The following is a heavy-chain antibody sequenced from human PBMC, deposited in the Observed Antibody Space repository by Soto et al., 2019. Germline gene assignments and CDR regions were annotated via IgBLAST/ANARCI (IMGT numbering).Heavy chain of an antibody. Sequence: PSETRSLTWSVSGVSMRKSYWTWIRQSAGKRLEWIGRISTSGNTNYNPSLNSRLTMSVDTSKNQVSLKLTSVTAADTAVYYCARGGGVPALGDPWGQGTLVTVS. CDR3: ARGGGVPALGDP. D-gene: IGHD3-16*01. CDR2: ISTSGNT. J-gene: IGHJ5*02. CDR1: GVSMRKSY. V-gene: IGHV4-4*07.